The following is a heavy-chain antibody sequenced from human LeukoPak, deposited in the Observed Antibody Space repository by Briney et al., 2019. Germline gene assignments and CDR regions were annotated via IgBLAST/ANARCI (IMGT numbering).Heavy chain of an antibody. CDR1: GFTFSTYG. J-gene: IGHJ4*02. V-gene: IGHV3-69-1*01. D-gene: IGHD2-2*01. Sequence: GGSLRLSCAASGFTFSTYGINWVRQAPGKGLEWVSSISSGSTIYYADSVKGRFTISRDNAKNSLYLQMNSLRAEDTAVYYCARDLTPPSTGLMGYWGQGTLVTVSS. CDR3: ARDLTPPSTGLMGY. CDR2: ISSGSTI.